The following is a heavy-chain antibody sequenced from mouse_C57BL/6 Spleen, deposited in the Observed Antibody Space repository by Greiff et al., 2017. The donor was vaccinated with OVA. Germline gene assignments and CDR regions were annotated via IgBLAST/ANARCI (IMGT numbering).Heavy chain of an antibody. D-gene: IGHD2-2*01. Sequence: EVQRVESGGGLVKPGGSLKLSCAASGFTFSDYGMHWVRQAPEKGLEWVAYISSGSSTINYTDTVKGQITISIDNAKNTLYLQMTSLRSEDTAVYYCARMGLSGYDCIDYWGQGTTLTVSS. CDR1: GFTFSDYG. CDR3: ARMGLSGYDCIDY. J-gene: IGHJ2*01. CDR2: ISSGSSTI. V-gene: IGHV5-17*01.